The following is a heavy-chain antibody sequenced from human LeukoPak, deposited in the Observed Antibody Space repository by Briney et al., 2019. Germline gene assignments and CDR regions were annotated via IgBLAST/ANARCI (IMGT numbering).Heavy chain of an antibody. CDR1: GFTFSSYA. D-gene: IGHD6-19*01. CDR2: ISGSGGST. J-gene: IGHJ4*02. Sequence: XGSLRLSCAASGFTFSSYAMSWVRQAQGKGLEWVSAISGSGGSTYYADSVKGRFTISRDNSKNTLYLQMNSLRAEGTAVYYCAFNSGWYPYWGQGTLVAVSP. CDR3: AFNSGWYPY. V-gene: IGHV3-23*01.